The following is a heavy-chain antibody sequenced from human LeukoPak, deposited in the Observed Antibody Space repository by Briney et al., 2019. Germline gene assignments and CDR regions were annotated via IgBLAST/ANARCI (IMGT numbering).Heavy chain of an antibody. V-gene: IGHV3-23*01. J-gene: IGHJ4*02. CDR2: ISGSGGST. CDR1: GFTFSSYA. CDR3: AKGSTMIVVVITY. D-gene: IGHD3-22*01. Sequence: GGSLRLSCAASGFTFSSYAMSWVRQAPGKGLEWVSAISGSGGSTYYADSVKGRFTISRDNSKNTLYLQMNSLRAEGTAVYYCAKGSTMIVVVITYWGQGTLVTVSS.